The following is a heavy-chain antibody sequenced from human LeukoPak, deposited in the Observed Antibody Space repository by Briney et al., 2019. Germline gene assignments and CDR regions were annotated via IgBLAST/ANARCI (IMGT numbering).Heavy chain of an antibody. CDR3: ARDGVVATSNPWGGYYYGMDV. CDR2: IEQDGSEK. D-gene: IGHD5-12*01. V-gene: IGHV3-7*01. CDR1: GFTLSSYA. Sequence: GGSLRLSCAASGFTLSSYAMSWVRQAPGKGLEWVANIEQDGSEKYYVDSVKGRFTISRDNAKNSLYLQMNSLRAEDTAVYYCARDGVVATSNPWGGYYYGMDVWGQGTTVTVSS. J-gene: IGHJ6*02.